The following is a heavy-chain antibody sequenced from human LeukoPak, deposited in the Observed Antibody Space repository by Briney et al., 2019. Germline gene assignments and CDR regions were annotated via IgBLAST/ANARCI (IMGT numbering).Heavy chain of an antibody. CDR2: INHSGSS. J-gene: IGHJ3*02. CDR3: VRHVARAFDI. Sequence: PSGTLSLTCAVYGGSFTNYYWSWIRQPPGKGLEWIGEINHSGSSKYNPSLKSRVTISIDTSKNQLSLKLSSVTAADTAVYSCVRHVARAFDIWGQGTKVTVSS. V-gene: IGHV4-34*01. CDR1: GGSFTNYY.